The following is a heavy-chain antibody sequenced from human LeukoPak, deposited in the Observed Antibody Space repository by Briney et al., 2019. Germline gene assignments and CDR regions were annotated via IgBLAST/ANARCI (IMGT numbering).Heavy chain of an antibody. CDR1: GFTFSSYW. Sequence: GGSLRLSCAASGFTFSSYWVSWVRQAPGKGLEWVANIKQDGSEKYYVDSVKGRFTISRDNAKNSLYLQMNSLRAEDTAVYYCARDSSGPYYYGMDVWGQGTTVTVSS. CDR2: IKQDGSEK. CDR3: ARDSSGPYYYGMDV. J-gene: IGHJ6*02. D-gene: IGHD6-19*01. V-gene: IGHV3-7*01.